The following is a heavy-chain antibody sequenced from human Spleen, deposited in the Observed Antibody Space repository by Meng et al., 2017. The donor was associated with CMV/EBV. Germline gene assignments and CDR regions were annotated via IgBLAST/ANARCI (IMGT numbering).Heavy chain of an antibody. CDR1: GFTFSSYA. CDR3: ARDPPNYYDSSGYVTDY. D-gene: IGHD3-22*01. J-gene: IGHJ4*02. Sequence: GGSLRLSCAASGFTFSSYAMSWVRQAPGKGLEWVSVFYRGGDTSYADSVKGRFTISTDNSKNTLYLQMNSLRPEDTAVYYCARDPPNYYDSSGYVTDYWGQGTLVTVSS. CDR2: FYRGGDT. V-gene: IGHV3-66*02.